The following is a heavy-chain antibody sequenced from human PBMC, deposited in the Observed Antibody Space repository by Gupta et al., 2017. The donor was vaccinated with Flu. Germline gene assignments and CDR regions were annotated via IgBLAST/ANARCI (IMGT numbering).Heavy chain of an antibody. Sequence: EVQLVQSGGGLVRPGGSLRLSCASSGFTFRSYNMYWVRQAPGKGLEWVSSINSGGSHIYYSDSLRGRITVSRDNARGSLFLQLESLRAEDTAVYYCARDRGQFSDVRGISHWGQGTLVTVS. CDR2: INSGGSHI. CDR1: GFTFRSYN. J-gene: IGHJ4*02. V-gene: IGHV3-21*02. CDR3: ARDRGQFSDVRGISH. D-gene: IGHD6-13*01.